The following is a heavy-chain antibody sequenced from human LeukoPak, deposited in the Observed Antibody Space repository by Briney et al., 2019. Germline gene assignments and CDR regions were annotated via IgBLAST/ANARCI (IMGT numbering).Heavy chain of an antibody. V-gene: IGHV5-51*01. D-gene: IGHD2/OR15-2a*01. CDR2: IYPGDSET. Sequence: GESLKLYLVFPGYNFNIYCIALVRQMPGKGLEWMGIIYPGDSETQYSPSFQGQVTISVDKSINTAYLQWSGLNDSDTAIYYCERCWEYGASWAQGTLVVVSS. CDR1: GYNFNIYC. CDR3: ERCWEYGAS. J-gene: IGHJ5*02.